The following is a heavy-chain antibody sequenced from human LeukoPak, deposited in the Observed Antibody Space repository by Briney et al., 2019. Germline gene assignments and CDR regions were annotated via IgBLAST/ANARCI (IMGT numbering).Heavy chain of an antibody. CDR3: ARDSGYGDYFDY. Sequence: SVKVSCKASGGTFSSYAISWVRQAPGQGLEWMGGIIPIFGTANYAQKFQGRVTITADESTSTAYMELSSLRSEDTAVYYCARDSGYGDYFDYWGQGTLVTVSS. V-gene: IGHV1-69*13. CDR2: IIPIFGTA. J-gene: IGHJ4*02. D-gene: IGHD4-17*01. CDR1: GGTFSSYA.